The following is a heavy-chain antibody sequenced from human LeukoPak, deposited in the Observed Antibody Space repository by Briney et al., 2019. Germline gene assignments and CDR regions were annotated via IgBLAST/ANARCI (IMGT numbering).Heavy chain of an antibody. D-gene: IGHD6-19*01. CDR1: GFTFSSYW. J-gene: IGHJ4*02. V-gene: IGHV3-30*18. CDR2: ISYDGSNK. CDR3: AKDPGAFRYSSGLFDY. Sequence: GSLRLSCAASGFTFSSYWMHWVRQAPGKGLEWVAVISYDGSNKYYADSVKGRFTISRDNSKNTLYLQMNSLRAEDTAVYYCAKDPGAFRYSSGLFDYWGQGTLVTVSS.